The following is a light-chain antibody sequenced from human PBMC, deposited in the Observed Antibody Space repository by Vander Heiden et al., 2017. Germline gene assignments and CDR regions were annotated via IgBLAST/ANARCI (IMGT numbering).Light chain of an antibody. CDR3: QTWGNGIHEV. CDR1: SGHSSYA. V-gene: IGLV4-69*01. Sequence: QLVLTHSPSASASLGASVKLTCTLRSGHSSYAIAWHQQQPENGPRYLMKLNSDGSHSKGDGIPDRFSGSSSGAGRSLTISSRQSEDEADYYCQTWGNGIHEVFGGGTKLTVL. J-gene: IGLJ3*02. CDR2: LNSDGSH.